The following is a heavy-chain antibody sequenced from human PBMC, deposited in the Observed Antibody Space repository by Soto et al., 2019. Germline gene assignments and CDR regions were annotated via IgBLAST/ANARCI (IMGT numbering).Heavy chain of an antibody. Sequence: LSLTCTVSGGSISSGGYYWSWIRQHPGKGLEWIGYIYYSGSTYYNPSLKSRVTISVDTSKNQFSLKLSSVTAADTAVYYCARGIAAAVAWFDPWGQGTLVTVSS. CDR1: GGSISSGGYY. CDR3: ARGIAAAVAWFDP. CDR2: IYYSGST. V-gene: IGHV4-31*03. J-gene: IGHJ5*02. D-gene: IGHD6-13*01.